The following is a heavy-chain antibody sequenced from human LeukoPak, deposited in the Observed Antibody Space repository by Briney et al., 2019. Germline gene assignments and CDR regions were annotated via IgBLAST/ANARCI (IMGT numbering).Heavy chain of an antibody. CDR1: GFTFSSYW. CDR3: ARLGSYGYGGFDY. Sequence: GGSLRLSCAASGFTFSSYWMSWVRQAPGKGLEWVANIKQDGSEKYYVDSVKGRFTISRDNAKNSLYLQMNSLRAEDTAVYYCARLGSYGYGGFDYWGQGTLVTVSS. CDR2: IKQDGSEK. V-gene: IGHV3-7*01. J-gene: IGHJ4*02. D-gene: IGHD5-18*01.